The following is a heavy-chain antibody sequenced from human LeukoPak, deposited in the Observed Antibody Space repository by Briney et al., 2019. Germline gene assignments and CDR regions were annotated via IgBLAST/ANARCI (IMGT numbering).Heavy chain of an antibody. CDR3: ARHSGSYYDFDY. D-gene: IGHD1-26*01. CDR1: GGSISSYY. Sequence: SETLSLTCIVSGGSISSYYWSWIRQPPGKGLEWIVYIYYSGSTNYNPSLKSRVTISIDTSKNQFSLKLSSVTAADTAVYYCARHSGSYYDFDYCGQGTLVTVSS. CDR2: IYYSGST. V-gene: IGHV4-59*08. J-gene: IGHJ4*02.